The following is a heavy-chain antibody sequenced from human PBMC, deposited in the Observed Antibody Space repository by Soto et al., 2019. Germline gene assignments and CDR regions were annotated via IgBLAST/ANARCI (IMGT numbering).Heavy chain of an antibody. CDR2: INHSGST. CDR3: ARHLVGATLKNYYGMDV. Sequence: SETLSLTCAVYGGSFSGYYWSWIRQPPGKGLEWIGEINHSGSTNYNPSLKSRVTISVDTSKNQFSLKLSSVTAADTAVYYCARHLVGATLKNYYGMDVWGQGTTVT. V-gene: IGHV4-34*01. CDR1: GGSFSGYY. J-gene: IGHJ6*02. D-gene: IGHD1-26*01.